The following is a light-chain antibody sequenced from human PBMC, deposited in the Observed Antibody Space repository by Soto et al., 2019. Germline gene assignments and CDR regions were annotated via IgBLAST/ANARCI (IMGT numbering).Light chain of an antibody. J-gene: IGKJ1*01. Sequence: DIQMTQSPSTLSASVGDRVTITCRASQSISSWLAWYQQKQGKAPKLLIYKASSLGSGVPSRFSGSGSGTEFTRTISSLQPDDFATDYCQQYNRYSPWTFGQGTKVEIK. CDR2: KAS. CDR1: QSISSW. CDR3: QQYNRYSPWT. V-gene: IGKV1-5*03.